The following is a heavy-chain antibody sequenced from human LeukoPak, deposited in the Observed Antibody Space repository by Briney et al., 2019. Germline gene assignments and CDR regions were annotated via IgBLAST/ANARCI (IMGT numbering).Heavy chain of an antibody. CDR3: ARVGGKAAAGRFDY. CDR1: GMNFRSSG. D-gene: IGHD6-13*01. CDR2: IQNDGSDK. J-gene: IGHJ4*02. V-gene: IGHV3-30*02. Sequence: GGSLRLSCAASGMNFRSSGMHWVRQAPGKGLEWVTFIQNDGSDKSYAASVKGRFTISRDNSKNTVYLHMNSLRADDTALYYCARVGGKAAAGRFDYWGQGTLVTVSS.